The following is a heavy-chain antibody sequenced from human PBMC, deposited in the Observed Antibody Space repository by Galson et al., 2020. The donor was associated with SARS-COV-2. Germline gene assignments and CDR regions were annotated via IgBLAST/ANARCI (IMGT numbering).Heavy chain of an antibody. V-gene: IGHV4-30-4*01. D-gene: IGHD2-15*01. CDR2: IYYLGTT. Sequence: ETSETLSLTCTVSGGSITSSDHFWSWIRQTPGKGLEWIGYIYYLGTTFYNPSLKSRVIISIDMSKQQFSLRLTSVTAADTAIYYCARAVLPATPSGYIYSGMDVWCQGSTVSV. CDR3: ARAVLPATPSGYIYSGMDV. CDR1: GGSITSSDHF. J-gene: IGHJ6*02.